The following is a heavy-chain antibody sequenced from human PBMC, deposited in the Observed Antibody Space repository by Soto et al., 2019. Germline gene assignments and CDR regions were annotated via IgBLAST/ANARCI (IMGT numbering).Heavy chain of an antibody. V-gene: IGHV1-2*04. CDR2: INPNSGGT. CDR1: AYTFTGYY. CDR3: ARVGRGYCSSTSCPPSSETYYYGMDV. D-gene: IGHD2-2*01. Sequence: ASVKVPCKASAYTFTGYYMHWVRQAPGQGLEWMGWINPNSGGTNYAQKFQGWVTMTRDTSISTAYMELSRLRSDDTAVYYCARVGRGYCSSTSCPPSSETYYYGMDVWGQGTTVTVSS. J-gene: IGHJ6*02.